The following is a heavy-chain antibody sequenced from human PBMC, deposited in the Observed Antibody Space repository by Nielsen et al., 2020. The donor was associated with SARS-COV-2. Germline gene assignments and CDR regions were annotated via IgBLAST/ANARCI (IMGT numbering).Heavy chain of an antibody. Sequence: GESLKISCAASGFTFSSYEMNWVRQAPGKGLEWVANIEEDGSEKFYLDSVKGRFTISRDNAKNSLYLQMNSLRAEDTAVYYCAKDSVGNYYYGMDVWGQGTTVTVSS. CDR3: AKDSVGNYYYGMDV. CDR1: GFTFSSYE. CDR2: IEEDGSEK. J-gene: IGHJ6*02. V-gene: IGHV3-7*01. D-gene: IGHD4-23*01.